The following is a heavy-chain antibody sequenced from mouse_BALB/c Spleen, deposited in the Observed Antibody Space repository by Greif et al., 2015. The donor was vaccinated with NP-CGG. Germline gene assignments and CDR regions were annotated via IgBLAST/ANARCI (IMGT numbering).Heavy chain of an antibody. CDR2: INPSTGYT. Sequence: QVQLKQSGAELAKPGASVKMSCKASGYTFTSYWMHWVKQRPGQGLEWIGYINPSTGYTEYNQKFKDKATLTADKSSSTAYMQLSSLTSEDSAVYYCARSVLPGYFDVWGAGTTVTVSS. V-gene: IGHV1-7*01. J-gene: IGHJ1*01. D-gene: IGHD1-1*01. CDR3: ARSVLPGYFDV. CDR1: GYTFTSYW.